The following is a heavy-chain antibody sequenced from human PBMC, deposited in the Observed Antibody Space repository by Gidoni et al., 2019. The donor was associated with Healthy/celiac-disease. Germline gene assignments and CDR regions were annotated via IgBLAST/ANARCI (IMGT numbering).Heavy chain of an antibody. J-gene: IGHJ4*02. CDR3: ARAPRGGREYCISTDCRFTGSYFDY. CDR1: GGSFSGYY. V-gene: IGHV4-34*01. CDR2: INHSGST. D-gene: IGHD2-2*01. Sequence: QVQLQQWGAGLLTPSETLYLTCAVYGGSFSGYYWSWIRQPPGKGLEWIGEINHSGSTNYNPSLKSRVTISIDTSKNQFSLKLSSVTAADTAVYYCARAPRGGREYCISTDCRFTGSYFDYWGQGTLLTVSS.